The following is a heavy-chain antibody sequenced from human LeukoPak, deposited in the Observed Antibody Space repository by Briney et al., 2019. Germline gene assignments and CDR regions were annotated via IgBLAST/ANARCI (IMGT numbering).Heavy chain of an antibody. CDR1: GYTFTTYY. D-gene: IGHD1-26*01. Sequence: ASVKVSCKASGYTFTTYYMHWVRQAPGQGLEWMGIINPSGGRTTHAQKFQGRVTMTRDMSTSTVYMELSSLRSEDTAVYYCAREVRDTTSAFDIWGQGTMVTVSS. CDR3: AREVRDTTSAFDI. CDR2: INPSGGRT. J-gene: IGHJ3*02. V-gene: IGHV1-46*01.